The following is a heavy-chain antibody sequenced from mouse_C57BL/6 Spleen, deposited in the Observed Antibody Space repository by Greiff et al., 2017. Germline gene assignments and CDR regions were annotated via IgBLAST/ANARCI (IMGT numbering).Heavy chain of an antibody. CDR3: ARARWYYGSKDY. J-gene: IGHJ2*01. Sequence: QVQLQQSGAELVRPGTSVKVSCKASGYAFTNYLIEWVKQRPGQGLEWIGVINPGSGGTNYNEKFKGKATLTADKSSYTACMQLSSLTSENSAVYFCARARWYYGSKDYWGQGTTLTVSA. V-gene: IGHV1-54*01. D-gene: IGHD1-1*01. CDR1: GYAFTNYL. CDR2: INPGSGGT.